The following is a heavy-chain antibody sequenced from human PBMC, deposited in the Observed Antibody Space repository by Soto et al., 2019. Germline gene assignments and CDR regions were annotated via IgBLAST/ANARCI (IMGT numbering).Heavy chain of an antibody. J-gene: IGHJ4*02. CDR2: IYYSGSI. CDR3: ARVTADTAMIGY. Sequence: SETLSLTCTVSGGSISSGDYYWSWIRQPPGKGLEWIGYIYYSGSIYYNPSLKSRVTISVDTSKNQFSLKLSSATAADTAVYYCARVTADTAMIGYWGQGTLVTVSS. V-gene: IGHV4-30-4*01. D-gene: IGHD5-18*01. CDR1: GGSISSGDYY.